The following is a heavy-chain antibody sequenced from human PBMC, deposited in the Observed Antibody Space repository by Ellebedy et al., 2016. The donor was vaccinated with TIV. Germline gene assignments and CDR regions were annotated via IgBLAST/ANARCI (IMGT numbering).Heavy chain of an antibody. CDR3: ARGRSISMIRGGWFDP. Sequence: SETLSLTCAVYGGSFSGYYWTWIRQSPGKGLEWIGEINHSGSTNYNPSLKSRVTISVDTSKNQFSLNVSSVTAADTAVYYCARGRSISMIRGGWFDPWGQGILVTVSS. V-gene: IGHV4-34*01. D-gene: IGHD3-10*01. CDR1: GGSFSGYY. J-gene: IGHJ5*02. CDR2: INHSGST.